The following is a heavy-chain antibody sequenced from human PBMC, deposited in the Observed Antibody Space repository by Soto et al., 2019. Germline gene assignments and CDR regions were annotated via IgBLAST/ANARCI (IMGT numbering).Heavy chain of an antibody. J-gene: IGHJ5*02. V-gene: IGHV4-34*01. CDR2: INHSGST. D-gene: IGHD3-10*01. CDR1: GGSFSGYY. CDR3: ARRNGSGRNWFDP. Sequence: SETLSLTCAVYGGSFSGYYWSWIRQPPGKGLEWIGEINHSGSTNYNPSLKSRVTISVDTSKNQFPLKLSSVTAADTAVYYCARRNGSGRNWFDPWGQGTLVTVSS.